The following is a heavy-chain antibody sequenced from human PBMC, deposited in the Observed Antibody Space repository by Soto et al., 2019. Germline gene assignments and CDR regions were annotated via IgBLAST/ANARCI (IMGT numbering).Heavy chain of an antibody. V-gene: IGHV4-4*07. J-gene: IGHJ6*02. CDR3: ARCGLDYGMDV. CDR1: GGSISSYY. Sequence: SETLSLTCTVSGGSISSYYWCWTRQPAGKGLEWIGRFYPTGKTNYNPSLQSRLTMSADTSRNQFSLNLTSVTAADTAVYYCARCGLDYGMDVWGQGTTVTVSS. D-gene: IGHD3-16*01. CDR2: FYPTGKT.